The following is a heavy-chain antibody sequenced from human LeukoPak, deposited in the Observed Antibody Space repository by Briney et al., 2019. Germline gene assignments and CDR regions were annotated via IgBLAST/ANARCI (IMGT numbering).Heavy chain of an antibody. Sequence: PGGSLRLSCAASGFTFSSYEMNWVRQAPGKGLEWVSYISSSGNTIYYADSVKGRFTISRDNAKNSLYLQMNSLRAEDTAVYYCARDKVSKRGYSYDPDAFDIWGQGTMVTVSS. V-gene: IGHV3-48*03. CDR1: GFTFSSYE. CDR2: ISSSGNTI. CDR3: ARDKVSKRGYSYDPDAFDI. D-gene: IGHD5-18*01. J-gene: IGHJ3*02.